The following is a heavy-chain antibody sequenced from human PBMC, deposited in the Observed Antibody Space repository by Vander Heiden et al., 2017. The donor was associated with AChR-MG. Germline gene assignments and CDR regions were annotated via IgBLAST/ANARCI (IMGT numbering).Heavy chain of an antibody. Sequence: QLQLQESGPGLVKPSETLSLHCTFSGGSISRSSYYWGWSRQPPGKGLEWIGSFYYSENTHYNPSLKSRVTISVDTSKNQFSLKLTSVTAADTAVYYCARHYSGNFYWGQGTLVTVSS. CDR3: ARHYSGNFY. V-gene: IGHV4-39*01. D-gene: IGHD1-26*01. J-gene: IGHJ4*02. CDR2: FYYSENT. CDR1: GGSISRSSYY.